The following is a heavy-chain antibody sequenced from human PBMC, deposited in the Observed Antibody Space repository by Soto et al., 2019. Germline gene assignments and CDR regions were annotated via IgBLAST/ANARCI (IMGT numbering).Heavy chain of an antibody. CDR3: AKRSQSYYDSSGAPPDY. J-gene: IGHJ4*02. D-gene: IGHD3-22*01. CDR2: ISGSGGST. CDR1: GFTFSSYA. Sequence: SLRLSCAASGFTFSSYAMSWVRQAPGKGLEWVSAISGSGGSTYYADSVKGRFTISRDNSKNTLYLQMNSLRAEDTAVYYCAKRSQSYYDSSGAPPDYWGRGTLVTVSS. V-gene: IGHV3-23*01.